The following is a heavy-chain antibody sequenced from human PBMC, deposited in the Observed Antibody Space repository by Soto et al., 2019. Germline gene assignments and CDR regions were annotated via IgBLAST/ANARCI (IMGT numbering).Heavy chain of an antibody. D-gene: IGHD1-26*01. CDR1: GYSISSGNY. V-gene: IGHV4-38-2*01. CDR2: IYHSGST. CDR3: GGGATSAGFEY. J-gene: IGHJ4*02. Sequence: SETLSLTCAVSGYSISSGNYWGWLRQPPGKGLEWIGSIYHSGSTYYNPSLKSRVTISGDTSKDHFSLKLSSVTAADTAVYYCGGGATSAGFEYWGQGTMVTVSS.